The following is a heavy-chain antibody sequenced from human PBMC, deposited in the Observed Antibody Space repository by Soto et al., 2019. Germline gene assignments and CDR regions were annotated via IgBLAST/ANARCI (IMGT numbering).Heavy chain of an antibody. CDR3: ARQMSGATISIHYYRMAV. D-gene: IGHD1-26*01. J-gene: IGHJ6*02. V-gene: IGHV4-59*01. CDR2: IYYSGST. Sequence: PSETLSLTCTVSGGSISSYYWSWIRQPPGKGLEWIGYIYYSGSTNYNPSLKSRVTISVDTSKNQFSLKLSSVTAADTAVYYCARQMSGATISIHYYRMAVWGQGTTVTVSS. CDR1: GGSISSYY.